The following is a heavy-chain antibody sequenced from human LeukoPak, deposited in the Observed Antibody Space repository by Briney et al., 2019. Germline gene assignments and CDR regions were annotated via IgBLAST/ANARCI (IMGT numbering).Heavy chain of an antibody. CDR2: ISYDGSNK. CDR1: GFTFSNYV. J-gene: IGHJ4*02. Sequence: GGSLRLSCAASGFTFSNYVLHWVRQAPGKGLEWVAMISYDGSNKYYADSVKGRFTISRDNSNNTLFLQMSSLRLEDTAVYYCARDHLFFDYWGQGTLVTVSS. CDR3: ARDHLFFDY. V-gene: IGHV3-30-3*01.